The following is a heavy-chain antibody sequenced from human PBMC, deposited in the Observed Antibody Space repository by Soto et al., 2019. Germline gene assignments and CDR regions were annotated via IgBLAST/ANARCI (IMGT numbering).Heavy chain of an antibody. Sequence: EVQLVESGGGLVQPGGSLRLSCAASGFTVSSNYMRWVRKARGKGLEWVSVIYSGGSTYYADSVKGRFTISRDNSKNTLYLQMNSLRAEDTAVYYWAIGWGPRAEGFYYMDVWGKGTTVTVSS. J-gene: IGHJ6*03. D-gene: IGHD2-21*02. V-gene: IGHV3-66*01. CDR2: IYSGGST. CDR3: AIGWGPRAEGFYYMDV. CDR1: GFTVSSNY.